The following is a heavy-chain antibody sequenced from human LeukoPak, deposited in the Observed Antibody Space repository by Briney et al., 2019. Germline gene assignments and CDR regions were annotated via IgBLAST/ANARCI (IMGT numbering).Heavy chain of an antibody. Sequence: PGESLKISCKGSGYNFTRYWIGWVRPMPGKGLEWMGIIYPGDSDTRYSPSFQGQVTISADKSISSAYLQWSSLKASDTAMYYCASNIAAEAYYFDYWGQGTLVTVSS. CDR2: IYPGDSDT. J-gene: IGHJ4*02. CDR3: ASNIAAEAYYFDY. CDR1: GYNFTRYW. V-gene: IGHV5-51*01. D-gene: IGHD6-13*01.